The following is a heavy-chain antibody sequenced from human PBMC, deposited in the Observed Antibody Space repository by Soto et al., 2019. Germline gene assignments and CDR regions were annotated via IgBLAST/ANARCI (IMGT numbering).Heavy chain of an antibody. CDR1: GYTVTSYG. D-gene: IGHD3-22*01. Sequence: ASAKVSCKASGYTVTSYGISWVRQAPGQGLEWLGWISAYNGNTNYAQKLEGRVTMTTDTSTNIAYMELRSLRSDDTSVYYCARHPGNSRDLSYYYYYGMDVLGQGTTVTVAA. CDR2: ISAYNGNT. V-gene: IGHV1-18*01. CDR3: ARHPGNSRDLSYYYYYGMDV. J-gene: IGHJ6*01.